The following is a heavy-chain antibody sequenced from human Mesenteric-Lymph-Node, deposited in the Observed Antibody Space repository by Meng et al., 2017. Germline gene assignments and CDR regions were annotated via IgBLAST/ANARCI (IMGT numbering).Heavy chain of an antibody. V-gene: IGHV4-61*01. D-gene: IGHD2-2*01. Sequence: SETLSLTCTVSGDSISSGSYYWSWIRQPPGKGLEWIGYIYSSGTTSYNPSLESRVTISVDTSKNQFSLKLNSATATDTAVYYCARGSCSSSGCSHLLDYWGQGTVVTVSS. CDR2: IYSSGTT. J-gene: IGHJ4*02. CDR1: GDSISSGSYY. CDR3: ARGSCSSSGCSHLLDY.